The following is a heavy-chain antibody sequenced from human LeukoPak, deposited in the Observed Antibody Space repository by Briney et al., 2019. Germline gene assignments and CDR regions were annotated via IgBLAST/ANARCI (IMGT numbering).Heavy chain of an antibody. J-gene: IGHJ4*02. D-gene: IGHD2-2*01. Sequence: PGGSLRLSCAASGFTFSSYSMNWVRQAPGKGLEWVSSISSSSSYIYYAGSVKGRFTISRDNAKNSLYLQMNSLRAEDTAVYYCARRDRAGIVVVPAAPFDYWGQGTLVTVSS. CDR3: ARRDRAGIVVVPAAPFDY. CDR1: GFTFSSYS. V-gene: IGHV3-21*01. CDR2: ISSSSSYI.